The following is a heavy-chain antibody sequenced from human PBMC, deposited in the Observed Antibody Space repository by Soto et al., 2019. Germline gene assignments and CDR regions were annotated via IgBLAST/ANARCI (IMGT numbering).Heavy chain of an antibody. D-gene: IGHD2-8*01. V-gene: IGHV3-23*01. Sequence: EVQLLESGGGLVQPGGSLRLSCAASGFTFSSYAMSWVRQAPGKGLEWVSVVSGSGDKTYSADSVKGRFAISRDNSKDTLFLQMNSLRGEDTALYYCAKGFCANCVCSSDHWGQGTLVTVSS. CDR2: VSGSGDKT. J-gene: IGHJ4*02. CDR3: AKGFCANCVCSSDH. CDR1: GFTFSSYA.